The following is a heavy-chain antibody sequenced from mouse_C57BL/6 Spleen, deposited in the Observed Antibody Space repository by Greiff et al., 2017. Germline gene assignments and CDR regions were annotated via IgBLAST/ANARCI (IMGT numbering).Heavy chain of an antibody. Sequence: VQLQESGPGLVQPSQSLSITCTVSGFSLTSYGVHWVRQSPGKGLEWLGVIWSGGSTDYNAAFISRLSISKDNSKSQVFFKMNSLQADDTAIYYCASYYSNDGNAMDYGGQGTSVTVSS. D-gene: IGHD2-5*01. CDR1: GFSLTSYG. CDR2: IWSGGST. V-gene: IGHV2-2*01. CDR3: ASYYSNDGNAMDY. J-gene: IGHJ4*01.